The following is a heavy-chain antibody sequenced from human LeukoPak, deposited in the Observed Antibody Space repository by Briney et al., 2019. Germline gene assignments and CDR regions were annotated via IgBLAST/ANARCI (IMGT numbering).Heavy chain of an antibody. CDR2: TSGSGVSA. CDR3: AKDSFSSN. V-gene: IGHV3-23*01. J-gene: IGHJ4*02. CDR1: GFTFSSDS. Sequence: GGSLRLSCAVSGFTFSSDSMTWVRQAPGKALEWVSTTSGSGVSAFYADPVKGRFTISRDNSKNTLYLHMNHLSAEDTAVYYCAKDSFSSNWGQGTLVTVSS.